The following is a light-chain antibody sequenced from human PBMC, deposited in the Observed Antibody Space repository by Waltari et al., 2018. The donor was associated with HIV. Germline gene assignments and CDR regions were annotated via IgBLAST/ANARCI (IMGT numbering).Light chain of an antibody. V-gene: IGLV3-1*01. J-gene: IGLJ3*02. CDR2: QDN. CDR1: KLGNKY. Sequence: SFELTQPPSVSVSPGQTASITCSGDKLGNKYACWYQHQAGQSPVLVIYQDNKRPSGIPQRFSGSNSGNTATLTISGTQAMDEADYYCQAWDSGTVVFGGGTKLTVL. CDR3: QAWDSGTVV.